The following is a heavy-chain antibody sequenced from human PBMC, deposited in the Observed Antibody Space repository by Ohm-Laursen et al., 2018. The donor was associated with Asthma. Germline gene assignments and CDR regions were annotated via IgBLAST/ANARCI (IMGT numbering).Heavy chain of an antibody. D-gene: IGHD3-22*01. CDR2: ISAYNGNT. J-gene: IGHJ4*02. CDR3: ARVRNYYDSSGYCDY. Sequence: ASVKVSCKASGYTFTSYGISWVRQAPGQGLEWMGWISAYNGNTNYAQKLQGRVTMTTDTSTSTAYMELRSLRSDDTAVYYCARVRNYYDSSGYCDYWGQGTLVTVSS. CDR1: GYTFTSYG. V-gene: IGHV1-18*04.